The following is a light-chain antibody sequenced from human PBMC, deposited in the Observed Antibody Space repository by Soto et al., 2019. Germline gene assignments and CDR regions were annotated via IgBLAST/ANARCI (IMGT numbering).Light chain of an antibody. CDR1: SSDDGGYNY. CDR2: EVS. CDR3: SSYTSSSTPDV. Sequence: QSALTQPASVSGSPGQSITISCTGTSSDDGGYNYVSWYQQHPGKAPKLMIYEVSNRPSGVSNRFSGSKSGNTASLTISGLQAEDEADYYCSSYTSSSTPDVFGTGTKVTVL. J-gene: IGLJ1*01. V-gene: IGLV2-14*01.